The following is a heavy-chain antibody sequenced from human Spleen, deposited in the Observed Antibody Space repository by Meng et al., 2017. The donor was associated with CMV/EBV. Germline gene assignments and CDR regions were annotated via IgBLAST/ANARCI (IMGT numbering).Heavy chain of an antibody. CDR3: ASNPARTISGYLRYFDY. V-gene: IGHV1-2*02. Sequence: ASVKVSCKASGYTFTDSYIHWVRQAPGQGLEWMGWIIPNNGGTGYAQKFQGRVTMTRDTSISTAYMELSSLRSDDTAVYYCASNPARTISGYLRYFDYWGQGTLVTVSS. D-gene: IGHD3-22*01. CDR2: IIPNNGGT. J-gene: IGHJ4*02. CDR1: GYTFTDSY.